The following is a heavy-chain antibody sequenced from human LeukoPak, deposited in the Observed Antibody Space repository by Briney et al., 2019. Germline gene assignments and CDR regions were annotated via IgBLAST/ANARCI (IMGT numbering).Heavy chain of an antibody. V-gene: IGHV4-39*01. CDR3: ARKRGLFAVSFDP. CDR1: GGSISSSYYY. D-gene: IGHD1-1*01. CDR2: IYSSGST. J-gene: IGHJ5*02. Sequence: TPSETLSLTCTVSGGSISSSYYYWGWIRQPPGKGLEWIGSIYSSGSTYYNPSLKSRVTISVDTSKNQFSLKLSSVTAADTAVYYCARKRGLFAVSFDPWGQGTLVTVSS.